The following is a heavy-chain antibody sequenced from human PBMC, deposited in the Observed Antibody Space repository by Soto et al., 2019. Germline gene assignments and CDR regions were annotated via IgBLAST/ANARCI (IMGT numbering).Heavy chain of an antibody. V-gene: IGHV3-74*01. CDR3: ARDARYYNSGMAV. Sequence: GPRILSNRASWVTFSNYGMHLISKAQEKGLGWVSRIKSVGSTTSYADSVKGRFTISRENGKNTLYLQINSLRTEDTAVYYCARDARYYNSGMAVGGQGTTV. CDR1: WVTFSNYG. J-gene: IGHJ6*02. CDR2: IKSVGSTT.